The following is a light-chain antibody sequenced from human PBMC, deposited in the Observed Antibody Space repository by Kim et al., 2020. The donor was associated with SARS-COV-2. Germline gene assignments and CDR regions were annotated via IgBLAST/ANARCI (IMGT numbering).Light chain of an antibody. V-gene: IGLV2-8*01. CDR3: SSYAGSSNFV. Sequence: QSALTQPPSASGSPGQSVTISCTGTSSDVGGYNYVSWYQQHPSKAPKLMISEVSKRPSGVPDRFSGSKSGNTASLTVSGLQAEDEADYYCSSYAGSSNFVFGTGTKVTVL. CDR2: EVS. CDR1: SSDVGGYNY. J-gene: IGLJ1*01.